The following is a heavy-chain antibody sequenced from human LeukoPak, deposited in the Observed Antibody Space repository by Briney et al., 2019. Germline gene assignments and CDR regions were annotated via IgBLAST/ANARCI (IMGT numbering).Heavy chain of an antibody. CDR1: GGSFSGYY. CDR2: IYYSGST. J-gene: IGHJ6*03. Sequence: SETLSLTCAVYGGSFSGYYWSWIRQPPGKGLEWIGYIYYSGSTNYNPSLKSRVTISVDTSKNQFSLKLSSVTAADTAVYYCARRRPPAAIQARGYYYYMDVWGKGTTVTVSS. CDR3: ARRRPPAAIQARGYYYYMDV. D-gene: IGHD2-2*02. V-gene: IGHV4-59*08.